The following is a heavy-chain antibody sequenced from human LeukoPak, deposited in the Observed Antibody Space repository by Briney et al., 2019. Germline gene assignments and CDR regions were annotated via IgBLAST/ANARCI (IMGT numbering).Heavy chain of an antibody. J-gene: IGHJ5*02. CDR3: AREEVTAGPYNWFDP. Sequence: GGSLKLSCAASGFTFSDYYMSWIRQAPGKGLEWVSYISSSGSTIYYADSVKGRFTISRDNPKNSLYLQMNSLRAEDTAVYYCAREEVTAGPYNWFDPWGQGTLVTVSS. CDR2: ISSSGSTI. CDR1: GFTFSDYY. D-gene: IGHD1-1*01. V-gene: IGHV3-11*01.